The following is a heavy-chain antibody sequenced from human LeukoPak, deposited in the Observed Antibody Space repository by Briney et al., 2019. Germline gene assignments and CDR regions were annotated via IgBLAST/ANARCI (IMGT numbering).Heavy chain of an antibody. D-gene: IGHD6-6*01. CDR3: TRDSGLEYSSSWVDY. Sequence: GRSLRLSCTASGFTFGDYAMSWVRQAPGKGLEWGGFIRSKAYGGTTEYAASVEGRFTISRDDSKSIAYLQMNSLKTEDTAVYYSTRDSGLEYSSSWVDYWGQETLVTVSS. CDR1: GFTFGDYA. CDR2: IRSKAYGGTT. J-gene: IGHJ4*02. V-gene: IGHV3-49*04.